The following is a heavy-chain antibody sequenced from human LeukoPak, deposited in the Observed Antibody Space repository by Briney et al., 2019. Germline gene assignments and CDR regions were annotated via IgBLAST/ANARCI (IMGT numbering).Heavy chain of an antibody. D-gene: IGHD3-22*01. CDR3: ARDSHGGYDSSGYPLGY. V-gene: IGHV4-59*12. J-gene: IGHJ4*02. CDR1: GGSISSYY. Sequence: SETLSLTCTVSGGSISSYYWSWVRQPPGKGLEWIGYIYYSGSTYYNPSLKSRVTISVDTSKNQFSLKLSSVTAADTAVYYCARDSHGGYDSSGYPLGYWGQGTLVTVSS. CDR2: IYYSGST.